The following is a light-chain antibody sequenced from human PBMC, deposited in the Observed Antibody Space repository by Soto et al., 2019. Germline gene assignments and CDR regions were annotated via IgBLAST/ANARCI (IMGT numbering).Light chain of an antibody. CDR3: QQYGSSWT. J-gene: IGKJ1*01. Sequence: EIVLTQSPGTLSLSPGEVATLSFSASQSVTSNSLAWYHQKPGQPPRLLIYGASSRATGIPDRFSGSGSGTDFTLTISRLEPEDFAVYYCQQYGSSWTFGQGTKVDIK. CDR1: QSVTSNS. V-gene: IGKV3-20*01. CDR2: GAS.